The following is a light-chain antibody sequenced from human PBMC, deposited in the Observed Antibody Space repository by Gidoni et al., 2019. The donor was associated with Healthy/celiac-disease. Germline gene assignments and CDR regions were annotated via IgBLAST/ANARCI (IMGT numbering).Light chain of an antibody. CDR3: QQYDNLPLT. Sequence: DIQMTQSPSSLSASVGDRVTITCQASQDISNYLNWYQQKPGKAPKLLIYDASNLETGVPSRVSGSGSGTDFTFTISSLQPEEIATYYCQQYDNLPLTCGGGTKVEIK. CDR2: DAS. CDR1: QDISNY. J-gene: IGKJ4*01. V-gene: IGKV1-33*01.